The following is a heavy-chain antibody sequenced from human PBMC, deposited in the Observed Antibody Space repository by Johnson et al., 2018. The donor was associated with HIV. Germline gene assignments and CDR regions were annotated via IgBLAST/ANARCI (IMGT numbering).Heavy chain of an antibody. Sequence: VQLVESGGGLVQPGGSLRLSCAASGFTFSSYDMHWVRQATGKGLEWVSAIGTVGYTYYADSVKGRFTISRDNSKNTLYLQMSSLRAADTAVYYCAKDLYSSGFDIWGQGTMVTVSS. CDR2: IGTVGYT. CDR1: GFTFSSYD. D-gene: IGHD6-19*01. V-gene: IGHV3-13*01. J-gene: IGHJ3*02. CDR3: AKDLYSSGFDI.